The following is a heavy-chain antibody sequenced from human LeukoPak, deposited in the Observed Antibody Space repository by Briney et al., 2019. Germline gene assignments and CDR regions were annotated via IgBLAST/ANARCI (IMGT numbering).Heavy chain of an antibody. CDR2: IYYSGRT. Sequence: NTSETLSLTCTVSGGSIGSHYWSWIRQPPGKGLEWIGYIYYSGRTNYNPSLKSRVTISIDTSKNQFSLKLSSVAAADTAIYYCARRGEYYYDKGEAFDIWGQGTMVTVSS. V-gene: IGHV4-59*08. J-gene: IGHJ3*02. CDR3: ARRGEYYYDKGEAFDI. CDR1: GGSIGSHY. D-gene: IGHD3-22*01.